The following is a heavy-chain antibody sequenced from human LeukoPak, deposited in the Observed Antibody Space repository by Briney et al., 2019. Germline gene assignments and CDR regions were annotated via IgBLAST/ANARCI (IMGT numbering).Heavy chain of an antibody. D-gene: IGHD3-22*01. V-gene: IGHV3-30*14. CDR1: GITVSTNY. CDR3: ARISKTYYYDSPYWFDP. Sequence: GGSLRLSCAASGITVSTNYMNWVRQAPGKGLEWVAVISYDGSNKYYADSVKGRFTISRDNSKNTLYLQMSSLRAEDTAVYYCARISKTYYYDSPYWFDPWGQGTLVTVSS. CDR2: ISYDGSNK. J-gene: IGHJ5*02.